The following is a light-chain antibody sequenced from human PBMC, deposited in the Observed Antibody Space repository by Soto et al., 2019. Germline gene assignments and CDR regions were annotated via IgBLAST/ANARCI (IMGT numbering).Light chain of an antibody. CDR1: QSVTTR. Sequence: IVLTQSPGTLSLSPGERVTLSCRASQSVTTRLAWYQHKPGQAPTLLMSGASNRASGVPVRFSGSGSGTDFTLTIDGLEPEDFVVYYCQQYGYSPITFGQGTKVDIK. CDR3: QQYGYSPIT. J-gene: IGKJ1*01. V-gene: IGKV3-20*01. CDR2: GAS.